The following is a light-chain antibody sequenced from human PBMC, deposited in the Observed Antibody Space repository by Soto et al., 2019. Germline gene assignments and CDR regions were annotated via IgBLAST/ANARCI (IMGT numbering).Light chain of an antibody. V-gene: IGKV3-15*01. J-gene: IGKJ1*01. CDR3: PQYNSWPRT. CDR1: QSVKSN. CDR2: GAS. Sequence: EVVLTQSPGALSLSQGERATLSCRASQSVKSNYLALYQQLPGQPPTHLTYGASPRATEIPARFRARGSGTQFTLTISSLQAEDFAVYTCPQYNSWPRTLGQATNEEI.